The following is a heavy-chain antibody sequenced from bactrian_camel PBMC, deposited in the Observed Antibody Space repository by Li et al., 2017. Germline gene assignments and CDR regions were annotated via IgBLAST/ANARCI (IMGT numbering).Heavy chain of an antibody. J-gene: IGHJ4*01. V-gene: IGHV3S53*01. D-gene: IGHD6*01. CDR2: ISFDGTP. Sequence: HVQLVESGGGSVQPGGSLRLSCTVSGYTFSRNCLGWFRQAAGKEREWVSSISFDGTPMYADSVEGRLTISKDKATDTVHLQMNSLKPEDTAVYSCKTQPLVKAGCDYSGQGTQVTVS. CDR1: GYTFSRNC. CDR3: KTQPLVKAGCDY.